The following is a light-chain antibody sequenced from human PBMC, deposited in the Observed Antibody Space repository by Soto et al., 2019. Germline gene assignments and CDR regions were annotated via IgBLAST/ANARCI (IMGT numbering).Light chain of an antibody. CDR3: SSYTTSSTYV. V-gene: IGLV2-14*03. CDR2: DVS. Sequence: QSALTQPASVSGSPGQSITISCTGTTSDVGAYDFVSWYQHHPGKAPKLVIYDVSDRPSGVSNRFSASKSGNTASLTISGLQTEDEADYYCSSYTTSSTYVFGTGTKVTVL. J-gene: IGLJ1*01. CDR1: TSDVGAYDF.